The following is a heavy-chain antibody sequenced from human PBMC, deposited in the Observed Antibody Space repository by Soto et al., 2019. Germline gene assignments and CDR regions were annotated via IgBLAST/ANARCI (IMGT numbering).Heavy chain of an antibody. J-gene: IGHJ6*02. CDR3: ARARADGGGSRLGRRLDG. CDR1: GDSVTFGHYY. V-gene: IGHV4-61*01. CDR2: IFFTGAT. D-gene: IGHD3-16*01. Sequence: QVQLQESGPGLVKPSETLSLICIVSGDSVTFGHYYWSWIRQPPGKGLEWIGHIFFTGATNYSPSIKRRVARSVDSSKAQFARNLTFVAAAGWAIDFCARARADGGGSRLGRRLDGWGHGTTVTVSS.